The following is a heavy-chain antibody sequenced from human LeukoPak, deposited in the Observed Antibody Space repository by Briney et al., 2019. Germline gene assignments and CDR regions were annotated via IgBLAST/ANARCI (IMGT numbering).Heavy chain of an antibody. Sequence: AGGSLRLSCAASGFPFSSYGMKWVRQAPGKGLEWVSGISDTGGSTDYAESVKGRFTISRDNSKNALHLQMNSLRAEDTAVYYCARVRFITIFGVVIKNGIDSWGQGTLVTVSS. CDR3: ARVRFITIFGVVIKNGIDS. V-gene: IGHV3-23*01. D-gene: IGHD3-3*01. J-gene: IGHJ4*02. CDR2: ISDTGGST. CDR1: GFPFSSYG.